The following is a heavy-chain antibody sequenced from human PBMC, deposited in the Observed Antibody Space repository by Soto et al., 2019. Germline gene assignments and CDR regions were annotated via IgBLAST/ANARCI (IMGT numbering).Heavy chain of an antibody. J-gene: IGHJ4*02. V-gene: IGHV4-59*01. CDR1: GASIYNYY. D-gene: IGHD5-12*01. CDR2: IYYRGSS. CDR3: ARGKSLSPITTSDY. Sequence: SETLSLTCTVSGASIYNYYWSWIRQPPGKGLEWIGYIYYRGSSNYNPSLKSRVTISLDTSKNQFSLKLSSVTAADTAIYYCARGKSLSPITTSDYWGQGTLVTVSS.